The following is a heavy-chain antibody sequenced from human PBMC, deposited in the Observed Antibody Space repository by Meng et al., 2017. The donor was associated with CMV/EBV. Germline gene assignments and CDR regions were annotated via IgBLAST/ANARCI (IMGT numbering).Heavy chain of an antibody. CDR2: IYYSGST. V-gene: IGHV4-39*07. CDR1: GASISSSSYY. D-gene: IGHD3-10*01. J-gene: IGHJ3*02. CDR3: ARVLRGSNDAFDI. Sequence: GSLRLSCTVSGASISSSSYYWGWIRQPPGKGLEWIGSIYYSGSTYYNPSLKSRVTISVDTSKNQFSLKLSSVTAADTAVYYCARVLRGSNDAFDIWGQGTMVTVSS.